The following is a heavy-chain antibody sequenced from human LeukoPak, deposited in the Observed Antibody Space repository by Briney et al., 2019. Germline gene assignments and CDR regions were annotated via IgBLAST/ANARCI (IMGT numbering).Heavy chain of an antibody. CDR2: INSDGSST. J-gene: IGHJ6*02. CDR1: GFTFSSYW. V-gene: IGHV3-74*01. CDR3: ARGGYAFEYYYGMDV. D-gene: IGHD3-16*01. Sequence: GGSLRLSCAASGFTFSSYWMHWVRQAPGKGLVWVSRINSDGSSTSYADSVKGRFTISRDNAKNTLYLQMNSLRAEDTAVYYCARGGYAFEYYYGMDVWGQGTTVTVSS.